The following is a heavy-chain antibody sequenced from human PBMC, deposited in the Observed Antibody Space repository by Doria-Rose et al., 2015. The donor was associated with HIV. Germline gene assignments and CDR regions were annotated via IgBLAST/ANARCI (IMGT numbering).Heavy chain of an antibody. Sequence: QITLKECGPVLVKPTETLTLTCTVSGVSLSSPGMGVSWIRQPPGKALEWLANIFSDDERSYNASLKSRLNISRSTSKSQVCLTMTDMDPVDTATYYCARIKSSRWYHKYYFDCWGQGTLVIVSA. J-gene: IGHJ4*02. CDR3: ARIKSSRWYHKYYFDC. D-gene: IGHD6-13*01. CDR2: IFSDDER. CDR1: GVSLSSPGMG. V-gene: IGHV2-26*01.